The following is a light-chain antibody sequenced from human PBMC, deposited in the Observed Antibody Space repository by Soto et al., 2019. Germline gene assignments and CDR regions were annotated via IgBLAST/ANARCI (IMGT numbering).Light chain of an antibody. V-gene: IGLV1-44*01. CDR3: AAWDDSLNGVV. CDR2: TNN. J-gene: IGLJ2*01. CDR1: SSNIGSHT. Sequence: QSVLTQPPSVSGTPGQRVTISCSGSSSNIGSHTVHWLRQVPGTAPKLLIYTNNQRPSGVPDRFSGSKSGTSVSLAISGLQSEDEADYYCAAWDDSLNGVVFGGGTKLTVL.